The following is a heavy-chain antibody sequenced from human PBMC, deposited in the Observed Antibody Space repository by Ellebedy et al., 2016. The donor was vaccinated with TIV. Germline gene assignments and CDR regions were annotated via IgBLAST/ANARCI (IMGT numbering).Heavy chain of an antibody. V-gene: IGHV3-74*01. CDR3: ASDPYSGSYGADYYYYMDI. CDR1: GFTFSSYW. CDR2: INSDGSST. J-gene: IGHJ6*03. D-gene: IGHD6-13*01. Sequence: GGSLRLSXAASGFTFSSYWMHWVRQAPGKGLVWVSRINSDGSSTSYADSVKGRFSISRDNAKNSLYLQLDSLRAEDTAVYYCASDPYSGSYGADYYYYMDIWGKGTTVTVSS.